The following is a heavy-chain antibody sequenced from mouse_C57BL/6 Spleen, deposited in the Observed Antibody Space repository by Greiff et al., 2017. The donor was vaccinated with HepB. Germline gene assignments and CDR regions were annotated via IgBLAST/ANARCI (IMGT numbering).Heavy chain of an antibody. V-gene: IGHV1-76*01. D-gene: IGHD2-4*01. CDR2: IYPGSGNT. CDR3: AREGVYYDYDRLFAMDY. Sequence: VQLQQSGAELVRPGASVKLSCKASGYTFTDYYINWVKQRPGQGLEWIARIYPGSGNTYYNEKFKGKATLTAEKSSSTAYMQLSSLTSEDSAVYFCAREGVYYDYDRLFAMDYWGQGTSVTVSS. J-gene: IGHJ4*01. CDR1: GYTFTDYY.